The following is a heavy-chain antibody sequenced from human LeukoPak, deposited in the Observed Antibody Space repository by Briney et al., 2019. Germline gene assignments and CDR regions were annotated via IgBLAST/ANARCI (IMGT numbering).Heavy chain of an antibody. J-gene: IGHJ5*02. V-gene: IGHV3-33*01. CDR2: IWYDGSNK. Sequence: GRSLRLSCAASGFTFSSYGMHWVRQAPGKGLEWVAVIWYDGSNKYYADSVKGRFTISRDNSKNTLYLQMNSLRAEDTAVYYCARDRGSNWFDPWGQGTLVTVSS. CDR1: GFTFSSYG. D-gene: IGHD5-12*01. CDR3: ARDRGSNWFDP.